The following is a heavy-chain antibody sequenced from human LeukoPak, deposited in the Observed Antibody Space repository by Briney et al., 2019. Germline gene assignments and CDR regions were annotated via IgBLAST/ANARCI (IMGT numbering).Heavy chain of an antibody. CDR2: ISSDADYI. CDR3: ARDPLEVGGSIGDTFDI. D-gene: IGHD1-26*01. Sequence: PGGSLRLSCAASGFTFSSYSMNWVRQAPGKGLEWVSSISSDADYIHYADSVKDRFTISRDNAKNSLYLQMNSLRADDTAMYYCARDPLEVGGSIGDTFDIWGQGTMVAVSS. CDR1: GFTFSSYS. V-gene: IGHV3-21*01. J-gene: IGHJ3*02.